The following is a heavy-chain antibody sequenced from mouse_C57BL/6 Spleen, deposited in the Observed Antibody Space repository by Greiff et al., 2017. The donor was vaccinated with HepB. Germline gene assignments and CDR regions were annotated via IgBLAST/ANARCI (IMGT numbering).Heavy chain of an antibody. CDR3: ARGTGTRYFDV. J-gene: IGHJ1*03. CDR2: INPSTGGT. D-gene: IGHD4-1*01. CDR1: GYSFTGYY. V-gene: IGHV1-42*01. Sequence: EVQLQQSGPELVKPGASVKISCKASGYSFTGYYMNWVKQSPEKSLEWIGEINPSTGGTTYNQKFKAKATLTVDKSSSTAYMQLKSLTSEDSAVYYCARGTGTRYFDVWGTGTTVTVSS.